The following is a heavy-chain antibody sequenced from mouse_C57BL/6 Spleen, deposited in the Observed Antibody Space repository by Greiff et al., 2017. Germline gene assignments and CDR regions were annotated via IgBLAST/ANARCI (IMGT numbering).Heavy chain of an antibody. J-gene: IGHJ4*01. V-gene: IGHV1-9*01. Sequence: QVTLKESGVELMKPGASVKLSCKATGYTFTGYWIEWVKQRPGHGLEWIGEILPGSGSTNYNEKFKGKATVTADTSSNTAYMQVSSLTTEDSAIYYCARLRYGDAMYYWGQGTSATVSS. CDR3: ARLRYGDAMYY. CDR1: GYTFTGYW. CDR2: ILPGSGST. D-gene: IGHD2-14*01.